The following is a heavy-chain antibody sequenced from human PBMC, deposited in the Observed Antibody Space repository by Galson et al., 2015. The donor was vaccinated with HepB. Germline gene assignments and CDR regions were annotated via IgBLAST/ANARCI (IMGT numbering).Heavy chain of an antibody. CDR1: GVSISSSLYY. CDR3: ARPLVLNGRFTPGVGPFHI. D-gene: IGHD2-8*01. CDR2: IYYGGCT. V-gene: IGHV4-39*01. Sequence: ETLSLTCAVSGVSISSSLYYWGWIRQSPKKGLEWIGSIYYGGCTYFSPSLQSRVAMSVDTSTHQLPLTLSRVTVADTAVYYCARPLVLNGRFTPGVGPFHIWGHGTMVTVSA. J-gene: IGHJ3*02.